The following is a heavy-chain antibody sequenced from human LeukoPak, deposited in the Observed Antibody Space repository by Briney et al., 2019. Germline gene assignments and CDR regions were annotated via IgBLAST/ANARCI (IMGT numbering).Heavy chain of an antibody. D-gene: IGHD6-19*01. Sequence: GGSLRLSCAASGFTFSSYGMSWVRQAPGKGLEWVSAISGSGGSTYYADSVKGRFTISRDNSKNTLYLQMNSLRAEDTAVYYCAKDLRIPGIAVASNWFDPWGQGTLVTVSS. J-gene: IGHJ5*02. CDR1: GFTFSSYG. CDR2: ISGSGGST. CDR3: AKDLRIPGIAVASNWFDP. V-gene: IGHV3-23*01.